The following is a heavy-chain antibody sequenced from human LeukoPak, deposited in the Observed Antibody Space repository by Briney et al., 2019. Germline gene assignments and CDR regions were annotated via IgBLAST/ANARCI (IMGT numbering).Heavy chain of an antibody. CDR3: ARKGYDILTGYYSGAFDI. V-gene: IGHV4-39*07. D-gene: IGHD3-9*01. J-gene: IGHJ3*02. CDR1: GGSISSSSYY. Sequence: ASETLSLTCTVSGGSISSSSYYWGWIRQPPGKGLEWIGSMYYSGSTYYNPSLKSRVTISVDTSKNQFSLKLSSVTAADTAVYYCARKGYDILTGYYSGAFDIWGQGTMVTVSS. CDR2: MYYSGST.